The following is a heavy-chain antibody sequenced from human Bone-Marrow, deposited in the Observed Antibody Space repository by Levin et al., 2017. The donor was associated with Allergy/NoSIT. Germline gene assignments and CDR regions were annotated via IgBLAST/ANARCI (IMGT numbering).Heavy chain of an antibody. CDR1: GYTFTGYY. Sequence: ASVKVSCKASGYTFTGYYMHWVRQAPGQGLEWMGRINPNSGGTNYAQKFQGRVTMTRDTSISTAYMELSRLRSDDTAVYYCARGRIAAAGTGFGGYWGQGTLVTVSS. CDR3: ARGRIAAAGTGFGGY. V-gene: IGHV1-2*06. D-gene: IGHD6-13*01. CDR2: INPNSGGT. J-gene: IGHJ4*02.